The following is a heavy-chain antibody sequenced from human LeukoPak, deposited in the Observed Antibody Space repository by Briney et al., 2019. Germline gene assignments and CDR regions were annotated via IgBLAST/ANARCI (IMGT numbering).Heavy chain of an antibody. CDR2: ISYDGSNK. D-gene: IGHD3-16*01. J-gene: IGHJ4*02. V-gene: IGHV3-30*03. Sequence: GGSLRLSCAASGFTFSSYGMHWVRQAPGKGLEWVAVISYDGSNKYYADSVKGRFTISRDNSKNTLYLQMNSLRAEDTAVYYCARLRLGESCWGQGTLVTVSS. CDR3: ARLRLGESC. CDR1: GFTFSSYG.